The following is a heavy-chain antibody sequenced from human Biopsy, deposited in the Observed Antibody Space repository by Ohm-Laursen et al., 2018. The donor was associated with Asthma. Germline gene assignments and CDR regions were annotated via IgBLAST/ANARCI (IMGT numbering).Heavy chain of an antibody. V-gene: IGHV4-59*01. J-gene: IGHJ4*02. CDR1: GGSINNFY. D-gene: IGHD2-21*02. CDR3: ARGVDRVTGLLDHFDS. Sequence: SETLSLTCTVSGGSINNFYWSWIRQPQGKGLESIGHVYYSGSTNYNPPLKSRVTISIDASKNQFSLKLTSVTAADTAVYYCARGVDRVTGLLDHFDSWGQGTLVTVSS. CDR2: VYYSGST.